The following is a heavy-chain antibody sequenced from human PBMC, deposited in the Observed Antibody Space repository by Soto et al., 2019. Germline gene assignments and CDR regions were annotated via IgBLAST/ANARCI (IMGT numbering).Heavy chain of an antibody. D-gene: IGHD1-26*01. Sequence: PSETLSLTCTVSGDSTNTYTWTWIRQPPGKGLEWIGYIFSSGSTNYNPSLQSRLTMSVDTSKNLFSLKLNSVTAADTAVYYCARGDQELDYWGQGTLVTVSS. J-gene: IGHJ4*02. V-gene: IGHV4-59*01. CDR1: GDSTNTYT. CDR2: IFSSGST. CDR3: ARGDQELDY.